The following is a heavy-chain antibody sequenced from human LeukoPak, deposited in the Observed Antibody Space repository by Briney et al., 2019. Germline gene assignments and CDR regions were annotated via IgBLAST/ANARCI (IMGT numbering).Heavy chain of an antibody. D-gene: IGHD5-12*01. V-gene: IGHV3-30-3*01. CDR2: ISYDGSNK. CDR1: GFTFSSYA. CDR3: AKDIDGYNSEGAFDI. J-gene: IGHJ3*02. Sequence: GGSLRLSCAASGFTFSSYAMHWVRQAPGKGLEWVAVISYDGSNKYYADSVKGRFTISRDNAKNSLYLQMNSLRAEDTALYYCAKDIDGYNSEGAFDIWGQGTMVTVSS.